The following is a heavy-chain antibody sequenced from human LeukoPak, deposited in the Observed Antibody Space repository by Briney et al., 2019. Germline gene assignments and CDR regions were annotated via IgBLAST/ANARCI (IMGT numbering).Heavy chain of an antibody. CDR2: IIPIFGTA. V-gene: IGHV1-69*05. CDR1: GGTFSSYA. D-gene: IGHD6-13*01. J-gene: IGHJ4*02. Sequence: GASVKVSCKASGGTFSSYAISWVRQAPGQGLEWMGGIIPIFGTANYAQKFQGRVTITTDESTSTAYMELSSLRSEDTAVYYCAKSRGYSSLYYFDYWGQGALVTVSS. CDR3: AKSRGYSSLYYFDY.